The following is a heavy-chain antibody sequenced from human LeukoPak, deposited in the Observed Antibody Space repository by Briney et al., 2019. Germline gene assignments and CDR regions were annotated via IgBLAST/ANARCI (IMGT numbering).Heavy chain of an antibody. CDR1: GFTFSRNL. CDR2: IYQDGSEQ. J-gene: IGHJ4*02. CDR3: ASERPSSSWYDY. V-gene: IGHV3-7*01. Sequence: GGSLRLSCAASGFTFSRNLMTWVRQARGKGLEGVANIYQDGSEQYYVDSVRGRFTISRDNAKNTLYLQMNSLRAEDTAVYFCASERPSSSWYDYWGQGTLVTVSS. D-gene: IGHD6-13*01.